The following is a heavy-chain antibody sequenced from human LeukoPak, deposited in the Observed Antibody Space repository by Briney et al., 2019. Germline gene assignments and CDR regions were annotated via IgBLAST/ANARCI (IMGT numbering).Heavy chain of an antibody. D-gene: IGHD3-9*01. J-gene: IGHJ6*02. Sequence: ASVKVSCKASGGTFSSYAISWVRQAPGQGLEWMGWISAYNGNTNYAQKLQGRVTMTTDTSTSTAYMELRSLRSDDTAVYYCARGVPWGYDILTGYYKTHYYYYGMDVWGQGTTVTVSS. V-gene: IGHV1-18*01. CDR3: ARGVPWGYDILTGYYKTHYYYYGMDV. CDR1: GGTFSSYA. CDR2: ISAYNGNT.